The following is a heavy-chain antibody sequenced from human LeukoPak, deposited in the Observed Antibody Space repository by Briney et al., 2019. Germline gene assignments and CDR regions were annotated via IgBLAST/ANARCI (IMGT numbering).Heavy chain of an antibody. V-gene: IGHV3-66*01. D-gene: IGHD3-16*01. J-gene: IGHJ4*02. CDR1: GFTVSSNY. CDR3: ARWGDYLFDY. Sequence: PGGSLRLSCAASGFTVSSNYMSWVRQAPGKGLEWVSVIYSGGSTYYADSVKGRFTISRDNSKNTLYLQMGSLRAEDMAVYYCARWGDYLFDYWGQGTLVTVSS. CDR2: IYSGGST.